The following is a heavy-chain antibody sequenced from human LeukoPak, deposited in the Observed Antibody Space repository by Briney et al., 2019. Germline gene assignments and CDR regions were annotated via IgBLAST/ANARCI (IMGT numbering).Heavy chain of an antibody. CDR3: VYCSSTNCHSEYFQH. CDR1: GYSFPTYG. D-gene: IGHD2-2*01. V-gene: IGHV1-18*01. CDR2: ISAYNGNT. J-gene: IGHJ1*01. Sequence: GASVKVSCKTSGYSFPTYGISWVRQAPGQGLEWMGWISAYNGNTNYAQKFQGRVTMTTDTSTSTAYMELRSLRSDDTAVYYCVYCSSTNCHSEYFQHWGQGTLVTVSS.